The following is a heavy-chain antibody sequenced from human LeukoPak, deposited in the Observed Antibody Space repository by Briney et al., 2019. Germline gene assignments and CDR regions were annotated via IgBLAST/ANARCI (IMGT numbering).Heavy chain of an antibody. Sequence: ASVKVSCKASGGTFSSYAISWVRQAPGQGLEWMGRIIPILGIANYAQKLQGRVTMTTDTSTSTAYMELRSLRSDDTAVYYCARALDYYDSSGYSDRWGQGTLVTVSS. CDR3: ARALDYYDSSGYSDR. D-gene: IGHD3-22*01. CDR1: GGTFSSYA. CDR2: IIPILGIA. J-gene: IGHJ5*02. V-gene: IGHV1-69*04.